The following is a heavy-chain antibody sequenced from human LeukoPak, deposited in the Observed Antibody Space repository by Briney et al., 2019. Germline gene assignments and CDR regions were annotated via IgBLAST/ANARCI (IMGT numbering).Heavy chain of an antibody. D-gene: IGHD1-26*01. Sequence: PSETLSLTCTVSVGSISTYYWSWIRQPPGKGLEWIGYIYYNGNTNYNPSLKSRVTISVDTSKNQFSLKLTSVTAADTAVYYCARDLNGSYGRWLDPWGQGTLVTVSS. V-gene: IGHV4-59*01. CDR3: ARDLNGSYGRWLDP. CDR2: IYYNGNT. CDR1: VGSISTYY. J-gene: IGHJ5*02.